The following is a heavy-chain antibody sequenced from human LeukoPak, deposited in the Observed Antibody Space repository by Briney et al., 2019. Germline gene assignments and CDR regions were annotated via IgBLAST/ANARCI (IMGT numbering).Heavy chain of an antibody. V-gene: IGHV3-21*01. CDR1: GFTFSSYS. Sequence: GGSLRLSCAASGFTFSSYSMNWVRQAPGKGLEWVSSISSSSSYIYYADSVKGRFTISRDNAKNSLYLQMNSLRAEDTAVYYCARARGGCSSTSCSSYFDYWGQGTLVTVSS. D-gene: IGHD2-2*01. J-gene: IGHJ4*02. CDR2: ISSSSSYI. CDR3: ARARGGCSSTSCSSYFDY.